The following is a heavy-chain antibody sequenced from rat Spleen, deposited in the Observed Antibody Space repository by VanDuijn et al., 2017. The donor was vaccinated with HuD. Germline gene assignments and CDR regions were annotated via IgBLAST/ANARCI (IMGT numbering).Heavy chain of an antibody. D-gene: IGHD5-1*01. CDR2: IWGDGST. Sequence: QVQLKESGPGLVQPSQTLSLTCTVAGFSLTSYNVHWVRQPTGKGLEWVGGIWGDGSTGYNSGLKSRLSITRDISRSQVFLKMDSVQADDTAIYFCTRGLGDFWGQGVMVTVSS. CDR1: GFSLTSYN. CDR3: TRGLGDF. V-gene: IGHV2-30*01. J-gene: IGHJ2*01.